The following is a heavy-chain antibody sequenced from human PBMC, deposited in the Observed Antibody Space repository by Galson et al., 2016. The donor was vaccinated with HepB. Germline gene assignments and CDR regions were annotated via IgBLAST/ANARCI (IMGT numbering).Heavy chain of an antibody. CDR1: GASLSNYF. CDR2: VHSWVAT. CDR3: ARYDVSGRWLDY. Sequence: ETLSLTCSVSGASLSNYFWTWVRQSPGKGLEWIGHVHSWVATSYNPSLVSRVSLSIDMSKNQFSLGLRSVTAADTAVYLCARYDVSGRWLDYWGQGILVTVSS. D-gene: IGHD3-16*01. V-gene: IGHV4-4*07. J-gene: IGHJ4*02.